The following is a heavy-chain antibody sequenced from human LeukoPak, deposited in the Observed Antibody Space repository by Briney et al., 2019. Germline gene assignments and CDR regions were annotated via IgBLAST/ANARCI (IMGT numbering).Heavy chain of an antibody. CDR1: GFTFSSYE. CDR2: ISSSGSTI. V-gene: IGHV3-48*03. D-gene: IGHD3-10*01. CDR3: ARASYGPDAFDI. Sequence: GGSLRLSCAASGFTFSSYEMNWVRQAPGKGLEWVSYISSSGSTIYYADSVKGRFTISRDNAKNSLYLQMNSLRAEDTAVYYCARASYGPDAFDIWGQGTMVTVSS. J-gene: IGHJ3*02.